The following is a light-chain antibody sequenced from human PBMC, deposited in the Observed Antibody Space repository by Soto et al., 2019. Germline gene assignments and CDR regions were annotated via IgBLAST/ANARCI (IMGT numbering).Light chain of an antibody. CDR2: GAS. V-gene: IGKV3-15*01. CDR3: QQYNNWWT. J-gene: IGKJ1*01. Sequence: EIVMTHSPATLSVSPGERATLSCRASQSVSSNLAWYQQKPGQAPRLLISGASTRATGVPARFSGSGSETESTLTISSLQSEDFALYYCQQYNNWWTFGQGTKVEIK. CDR1: QSVSSN.